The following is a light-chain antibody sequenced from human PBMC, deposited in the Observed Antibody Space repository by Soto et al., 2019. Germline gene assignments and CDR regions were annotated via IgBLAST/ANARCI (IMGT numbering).Light chain of an antibody. CDR1: QSVSSY. V-gene: IGKV3-11*01. Sequence: EILLTQSPATLSFFPGEKTTLSCRASQSVSSYLAWYQQKPGQAPRLLIYDASNRATGIPARFSGSGSGTDFTLTISSLEPEDFAVYYCQQRSNWPPATFGQGTRLEIK. CDR3: QQRSNWPPAT. CDR2: DAS. J-gene: IGKJ5*01.